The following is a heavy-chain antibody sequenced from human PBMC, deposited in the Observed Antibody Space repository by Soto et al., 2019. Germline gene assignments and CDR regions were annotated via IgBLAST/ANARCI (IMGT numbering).Heavy chain of an antibody. D-gene: IGHD1-26*01. CDR3: ARAQSSGNYYSDY. CDR1: GFTFSSYA. V-gene: IGHV3-33*01. CDR2: IWYDGTNK. J-gene: IGHJ4*02. Sequence: GSLRLSCAASGFTFSSYAMHWVRQAPGKGLEWVAVIWYDGTNKYYVDSVKGRFTVSRDNSKNTLYLQMSSLRAEDTAVYYCARAQSSGNYYSDYWGQGTLVTVSS.